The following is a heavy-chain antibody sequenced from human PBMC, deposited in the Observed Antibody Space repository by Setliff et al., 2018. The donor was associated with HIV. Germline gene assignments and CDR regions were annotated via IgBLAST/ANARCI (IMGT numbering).Heavy chain of an antibody. CDR2: INPSGGST. CDR3: ARDPGSSWYRSGGGDPIYYFDY. CDR1: GYTLTNND. D-gene: IGHD6-13*01. J-gene: IGHJ4*02. Sequence: GASVKVSCKASGYTLTNNDINWLRQAPGQGLEWMGIINPSGGSTSYAQKFQGRVTMTRDTSTSTVYMELSSLRSEDTAVYYCARDPGSSWYRSGGGDPIYYFDYWGQGTLVTVSS. V-gene: IGHV1-46*01.